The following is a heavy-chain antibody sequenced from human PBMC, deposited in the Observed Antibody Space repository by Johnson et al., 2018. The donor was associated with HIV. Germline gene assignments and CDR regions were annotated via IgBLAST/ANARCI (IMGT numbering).Heavy chain of an antibody. D-gene: IGHD1-26*01. CDR2: IRYDGSNK. CDR1: GFTFSSYG. V-gene: IGHV3-30*02. CDR3: AKERSGSYSGADAFDI. Sequence: QVQLVESGGGVVQPGGSLRLSCAASGFTFSSYGMHWVRQAPGKGLEWVAFIRYDGSNKYYADSVKGRFTISRDNSKNTLYLQMSSLRAEDTAVYYCAKERSGSYSGADAFDIWGQGTMVTVSS. J-gene: IGHJ3*02.